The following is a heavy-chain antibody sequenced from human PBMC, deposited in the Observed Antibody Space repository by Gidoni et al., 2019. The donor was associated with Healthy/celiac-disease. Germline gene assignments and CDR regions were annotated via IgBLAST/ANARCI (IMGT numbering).Heavy chain of an antibody. D-gene: IGHD2-2*01. CDR3: ARDVCSSTSCYFHDFWSGYYYYYGMDV. CDR2: ISSRSSTI. J-gene: IGHJ6*02. Sequence: EVQLVESGGGLVQPGGSLRLSCAASGFTFSSYSMNWVRQAPGKGLEWVSYISSRSSTIYYADSVKGRFTISRDNAKNSLYLQMNSLRAEDTAVYYCARDVCSSTSCYFHDFWSGYYYYYGMDVWGQGTTVTVSS. V-gene: IGHV3-48*01. CDR1: GFTFSSYS.